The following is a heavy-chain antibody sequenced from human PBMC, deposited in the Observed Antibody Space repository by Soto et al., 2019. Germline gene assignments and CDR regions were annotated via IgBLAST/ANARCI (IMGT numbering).Heavy chain of an antibody. CDR2: IRSKAYGGTT. J-gene: IGHJ4*02. V-gene: IGHV3-49*03. Sequence: PGGSLRLSCTASGFTFCYYAMSWFRQAPGKGLEWVGFIRSKAYGGTTEYAASVKGRFTISRDDSKSIAYLQMNSLKTEDTAVYYCSYYYDSSGYYFDYWGQGTLVTVSS. D-gene: IGHD3-22*01. CDR3: SYYYDSSGYYFDY. CDR1: GFTFCYYA.